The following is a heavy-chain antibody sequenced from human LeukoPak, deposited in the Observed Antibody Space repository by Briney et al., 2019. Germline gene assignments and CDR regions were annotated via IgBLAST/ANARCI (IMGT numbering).Heavy chain of an antibody. CDR2: ISSSGSTI. J-gene: IGHJ6*04. CDR3: AELGITMIGGV. D-gene: IGHD3-10*02. V-gene: IGHV3-48*03. Sequence: GGSLRLSCAASGFTFSSYAVNWVRQAPGEGLEWVSYISSSGSTIYYAYSVKGRFTISRDNAKNSLYLQMNSLRAEDTAVYYCAELGITMIGGVWGKGTTVTISS. CDR1: GFTFSSYA.